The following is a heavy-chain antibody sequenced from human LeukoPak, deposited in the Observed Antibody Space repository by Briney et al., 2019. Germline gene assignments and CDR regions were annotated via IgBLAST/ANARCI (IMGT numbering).Heavy chain of an antibody. CDR3: ARGTIFGVVIVAY. CDR2: IKQDGSEK. D-gene: IGHD3-3*01. CDR1: GFTFSSYW. Sequence: AGGSLRLSXAASGFTFSSYWMSWVRQAPGKGLEWVANIKQDGSEKYYVDSVKGRFTISRDNAKNSLYLQMNSLRAEDTAVYYCARGTIFGVVIVAYWGQGTLVTVSS. J-gene: IGHJ4*02. V-gene: IGHV3-7*01.